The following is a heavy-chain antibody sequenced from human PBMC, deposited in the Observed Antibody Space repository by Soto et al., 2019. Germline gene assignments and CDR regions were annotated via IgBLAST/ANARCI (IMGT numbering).Heavy chain of an antibody. J-gene: IGHJ5*02. Sequence: SETLSLTCTVSGGSISSYYWSWIRQPPGKGLEWIGYIYYSGSTNYNPSLKSRVTISVDTSKNQFSLKLSSVTAADTAVYYCARVVWYDFWSGYFVHNWFGPWGQGTLVTVSS. D-gene: IGHD3-3*01. CDR1: GGSISSYY. CDR2: IYYSGST. CDR3: ARVVWYDFWSGYFVHNWFGP. V-gene: IGHV4-59*01.